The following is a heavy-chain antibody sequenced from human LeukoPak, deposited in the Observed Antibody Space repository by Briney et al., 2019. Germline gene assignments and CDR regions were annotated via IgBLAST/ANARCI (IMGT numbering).Heavy chain of an antibody. Sequence: SETLSLTCAVSGGSISSYYWSWIRQPPGKGLEWIGYIYYSGSTNYHPSLKSRVTISVDTSKNQFSLKLSSVTAADTAVYYCARGTYYYGSGSYYSRNVQLDYWGQGTLLTVP. J-gene: IGHJ4*02. CDR1: GGSISSYY. CDR3: ARGTYYYGSGSYYSRNVQLDY. CDR2: IYYSGST. D-gene: IGHD3-10*01. V-gene: IGHV4-59*12.